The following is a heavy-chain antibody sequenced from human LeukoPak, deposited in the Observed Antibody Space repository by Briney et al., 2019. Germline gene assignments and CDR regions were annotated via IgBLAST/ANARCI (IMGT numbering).Heavy chain of an antibody. Sequence: GASVKVSCKASGGTFSSYAISWVRQAPGQGLEWMGRIIPILGMANYAQKFQGRVTITADKSTSTAYMELSSLRSEDTAVYYCAAGDYSGSYYHYWGQGTLVTVSS. CDR1: GGTFSSYA. D-gene: IGHD1-26*01. CDR2: IIPILGMA. J-gene: IGHJ4*02. V-gene: IGHV1-69*04. CDR3: AAGDYSGSYYHY.